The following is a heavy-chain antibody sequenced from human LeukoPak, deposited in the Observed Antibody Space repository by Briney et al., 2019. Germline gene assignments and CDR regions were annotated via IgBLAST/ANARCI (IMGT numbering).Heavy chain of an antibody. CDR2: ISYDGSNK. J-gene: IGHJ4*02. Sequence: GGSLRLSCAASGFTFSSYAMHWVRQAPGKGLEWVAVISYDGSNKYYADSVKGRFTISRDNSKNTLYLQMNSLRAEDTAVYYCARSFPSGRPSYFDYWGQGTLVTVSS. CDR1: GFTFSSYA. D-gene: IGHD6-25*01. V-gene: IGHV3-30*04. CDR3: ARSFPSGRPSYFDY.